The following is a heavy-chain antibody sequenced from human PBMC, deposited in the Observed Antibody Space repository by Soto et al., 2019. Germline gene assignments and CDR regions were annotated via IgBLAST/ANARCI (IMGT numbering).Heavy chain of an antibody. CDR1: GGSIISNY. Sequence: SETLSLTCAVSGGSIISNYCSFIRQPPGKGLEWIGYVYYSGTTNYNPSLRSRVTISLDTSKNQFSLQLTSVTAADTAIYYCARGGASSRWLDPWGQGTLVTVSS. CDR3: ARGGASSRWLDP. D-gene: IGHD3-10*01. V-gene: IGHV4-59*01. J-gene: IGHJ5*02. CDR2: VYYSGTT.